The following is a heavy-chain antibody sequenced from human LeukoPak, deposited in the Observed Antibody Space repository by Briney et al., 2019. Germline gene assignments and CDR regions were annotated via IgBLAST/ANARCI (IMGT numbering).Heavy chain of an antibody. J-gene: IGHJ4*02. Sequence: ASVKVSCKASGYTFTNYTMHWVRQAPGQRLEWMGWINAGNGNTKYSQEFQGRVTITRDTSATTAYMELSSLRSDDTAVYYCARTYSGSFPSFDYWGQGTLVTVSS. CDR2: INAGNGNT. CDR1: GYTFTNYT. D-gene: IGHD1-26*01. V-gene: IGHV1-3*01. CDR3: ARTYSGSFPSFDY.